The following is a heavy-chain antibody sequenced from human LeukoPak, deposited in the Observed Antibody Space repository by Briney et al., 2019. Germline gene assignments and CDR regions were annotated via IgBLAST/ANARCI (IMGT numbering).Heavy chain of an antibody. V-gene: IGHV1-69*04. CDR3: ARDASGHYYFDY. Sequence: GASVKVSCKASGGTFSSYAISWVRQAPGQGLEWMGRIIPILGIANYAQKFQGRVTITADKSTSTAYMELSSLRSEDTAVYYCARDASGHYYFDYWGQGTLVTVSS. J-gene: IGHJ4*02. CDR1: GGTFSSYA. D-gene: IGHD1-26*01. CDR2: IIPILGIA.